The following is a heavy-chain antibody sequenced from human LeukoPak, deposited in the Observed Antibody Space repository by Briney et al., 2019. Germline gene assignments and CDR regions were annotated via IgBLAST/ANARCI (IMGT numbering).Heavy chain of an antibody. J-gene: IGHJ3*02. CDR1: GYTFTDYY. CDR2: IDPDSGGT. CDR3: AREYYDSSGRKHAFEN. D-gene: IGHD3-22*01. Sequence: ASVKVSCKASGYTFTDYYIHWVRQAPGQGLEWMGRIDPDSGGTNYPQKFQGRVTMTRDPSISTAYMDLSRLRSDDTAVYYCAREYYDSSGRKHAFENWGQGTVVTVSS. V-gene: IGHV1-2*02.